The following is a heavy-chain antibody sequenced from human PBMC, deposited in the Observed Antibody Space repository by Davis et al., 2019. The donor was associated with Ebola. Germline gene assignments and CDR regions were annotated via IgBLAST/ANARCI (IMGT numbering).Heavy chain of an antibody. CDR2: LNHSGIT. CDR1: GGSISSSNW. CDR3: ARHLLGYCSGGSCYGHNWFDP. Sequence: SETLSLTCAVSGGSISSSNWWSCVRQPPWQGLEWIGALNHSGITTYNPSLKSRVTISVDTSKNQFSLKLSSVTAADTAVYYCARHLLGYCSGGSCYGHNWFDPWGQGTLVTVSS. J-gene: IGHJ5*02. D-gene: IGHD2-15*01. V-gene: IGHV4-4*02.